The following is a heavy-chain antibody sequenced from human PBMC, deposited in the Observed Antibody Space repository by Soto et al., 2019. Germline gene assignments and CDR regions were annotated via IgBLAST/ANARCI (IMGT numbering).Heavy chain of an antibody. Sequence: EVQLVESGGGLVQPGGSLRLSCAASRFTVSSNYMSWVRQAPGKGLEWVSVIHSGGSTDYADSVKGRFTISRDTSKNTLDLQMNSLRVEHTALYYCARLGDIVLVPAGRWGWFDPWGQGTLVTVSS. J-gene: IGHJ5*02. CDR3: ARLGDIVLVPAGRWGWFDP. D-gene: IGHD2-2*01. CDR1: RFTVSSNY. V-gene: IGHV3-66*04. CDR2: IHSGGST.